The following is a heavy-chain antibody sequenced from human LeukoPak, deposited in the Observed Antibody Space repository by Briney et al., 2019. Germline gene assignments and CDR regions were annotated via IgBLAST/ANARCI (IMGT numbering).Heavy chain of an antibody. V-gene: IGHV3-48*03. CDR1: GFTFSGYE. J-gene: IGHJ3*02. D-gene: IGHD2-8*01. Sequence: GGSLRLSCAASGFTFSGYEMNWVRQAPGKGLEWVSYISSSGSTIYYADSVKGRFTISRDNAKNSLYLQMNSLRAEDTAVYYCARESPLMREWDAFDIWGQGTMVTVSS. CDR2: ISSSGSTI. CDR3: ARESPLMREWDAFDI.